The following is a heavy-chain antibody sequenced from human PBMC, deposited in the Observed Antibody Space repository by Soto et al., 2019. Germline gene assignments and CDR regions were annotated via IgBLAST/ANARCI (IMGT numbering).Heavy chain of an antibody. V-gene: IGHV4-61*01. CDR2: IYYSGST. J-gene: IGHJ4*02. CDR1: GGSVSSGSYY. Sequence: KTSETLSLTCTVSGGSVSSGSYYWSWIRQPPGKGLEWIGYIYYSGSTNYNPSLKSRVTISVDTSKNQFSLKLSSVTAADTAVYYCATIIAAAGFFDYWGQGTLVTVS. D-gene: IGHD6-13*01. CDR3: ATIIAAAGFFDY.